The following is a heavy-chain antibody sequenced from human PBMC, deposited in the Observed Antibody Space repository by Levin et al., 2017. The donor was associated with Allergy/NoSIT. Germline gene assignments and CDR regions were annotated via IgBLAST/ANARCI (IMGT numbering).Heavy chain of an antibody. Sequence: GESLKISCAASGFTFSHLGMHWVRQAPGKGPEWVALVSYDETNKYYADSVKGRFTISRDNSKNTLYLQMNNLRADDTAIYYCAKVNSGDNYHVGFDVWGRGTKVTVSS. CDR1: GFTFSHLG. CDR2: VSYDETNK. CDR3: AKVNSGDNYHVGFDV. D-gene: IGHD2-21*02. J-gene: IGHJ3*01. V-gene: IGHV3-30*18.